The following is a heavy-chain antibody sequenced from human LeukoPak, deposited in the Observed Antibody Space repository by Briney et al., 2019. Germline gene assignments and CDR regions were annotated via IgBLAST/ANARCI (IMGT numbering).Heavy chain of an antibody. CDR1: GFAFSSYW. V-gene: IGHV3-7*05. J-gene: IGHJ6*02. Sequence: GGSLRLSCAAPGFAFSSYWMSWVRQAPGKGLEWVANIKPDGSEKYYVDSVKGRFTISRDNAKNSLYLQMNGLGAEDTAMYYCARFGVPYGVDVWGQGTTVTVSS. D-gene: IGHD2-8*01. CDR2: IKPDGSEK. CDR3: ARFGVPYGVDV.